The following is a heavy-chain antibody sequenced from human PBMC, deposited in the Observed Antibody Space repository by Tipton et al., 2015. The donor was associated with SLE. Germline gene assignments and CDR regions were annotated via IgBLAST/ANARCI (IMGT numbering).Heavy chain of an antibody. CDR3: ARDRGYGRYFDY. V-gene: IGHV4-59*11. CDR2: IYYSGST. Sequence: LRLSCTVSGGSISSHYWSWIRQPPGKGLEWIGYIYYSGSTNYNPSLKSRVTISVDTSKNQFSLKLSSVTAADTAVYYCARDRGYGRYFDYWGQGTLVTVSS. CDR1: GGSISSHY. J-gene: IGHJ4*02. D-gene: IGHD5-12*01.